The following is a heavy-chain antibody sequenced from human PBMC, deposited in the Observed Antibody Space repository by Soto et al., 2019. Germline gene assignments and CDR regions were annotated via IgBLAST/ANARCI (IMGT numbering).Heavy chain of an antibody. CDR1: GFTVSSNY. CDR2: IYSGGST. V-gene: IGHV3-53*01. CDR3: ARDGRGAYYYGSGSPGEN. J-gene: IGHJ4*02. Sequence: GGSLRLSCAASGFTVSSNYMSWVRQAPGKGLEWVSVIYSGGSTYYADSVKGRFTISRDNSKNTLYLQMNSLRAEDTAVYYCARDGRGAYYYGSGSPGENWGQGTLVTVSS. D-gene: IGHD3-10*01.